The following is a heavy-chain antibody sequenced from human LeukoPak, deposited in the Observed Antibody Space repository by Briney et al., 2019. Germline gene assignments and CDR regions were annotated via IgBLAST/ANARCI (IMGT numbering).Heavy chain of an antibody. V-gene: IGHV4-4*02. Sequence: SETLSLTCGVSGGSITTTNFWSWVRQPPGGGLEWIGEISLRGRTQYNPSLRSRVNIAIDESENHLYLSLASVSAADTAVYYGSRESGPYCSFGHWGQGTLVAVTS. CDR2: ISLRGRT. CDR1: GGSITTTNF. D-gene: IGHD1-26*01. CDR3: SRESGPYCSFGH. J-gene: IGHJ5*02.